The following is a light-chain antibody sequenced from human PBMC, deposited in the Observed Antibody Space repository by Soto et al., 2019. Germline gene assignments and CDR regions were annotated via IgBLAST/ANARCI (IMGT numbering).Light chain of an antibody. Sequence: EIVLTQSPGTLSLSPGERATLSCRASQSVSNNYLAWYQQKPGQAPRLLIYGASNRATGIPARFSGSGSGTDFTVTISSLEPEDFAVYYCQQRSSWPITFGPGTRLEIK. CDR2: GAS. J-gene: IGKJ5*01. CDR1: QSVSNNY. V-gene: IGKV3-11*01. CDR3: QQRSSWPIT.